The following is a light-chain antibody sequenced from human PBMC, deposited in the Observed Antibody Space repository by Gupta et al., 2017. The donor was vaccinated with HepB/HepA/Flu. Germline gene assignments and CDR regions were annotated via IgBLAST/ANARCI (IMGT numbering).Light chain of an antibody. J-gene: IGLJ2*01. V-gene: IGLV3-1*01. CDR3: QAWDSSVV. CDR2: QDS. Sequence: SYELTQPPSVSVSPGQTASITCSGDKLGDKYARWYQQKPGQSPVLVIYQDSKRPSGIPERFSGSNSGNTATLTISGTKAMDEADYYCQAWDSSVVFGGGTKLTVL. CDR1: KLGDKY.